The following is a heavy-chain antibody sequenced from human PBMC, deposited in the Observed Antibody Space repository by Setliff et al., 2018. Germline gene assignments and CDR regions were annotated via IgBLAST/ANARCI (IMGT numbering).Heavy chain of an antibody. V-gene: IGHV1-18*01. J-gene: IGHJ4*02. D-gene: IGHD2-2*01. CDR3: SRLVRYCTATSCQRLSGGEF. CDR1: GYTFSDYG. CDR2: IGGHTGNT. Sequence: ASVKVSCKASGYTFSDYGITWVRQAPGQGLEWMGWIGGHTGNTYYAHRFQGRVTLTTDTSTGTAYMELSSLTFDDTAVYFCSRLVRYCTATSCQRLSGGEFWGQGTLVTVSS.